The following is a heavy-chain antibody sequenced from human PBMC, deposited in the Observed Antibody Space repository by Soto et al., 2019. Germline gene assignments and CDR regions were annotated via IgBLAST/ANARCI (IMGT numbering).Heavy chain of an antibody. V-gene: IGHV4-39*07. D-gene: IGHD2-15*01. J-gene: IGHJ4*02. Sequence: SETLSLTCTVSGGSISTRSSYWGWIRQPPGKGLEWIGSIYYIGNTYYNPSLKSRVTISVDTSKNQFSLKLSSVTAADTAVYYCARVSSWVRIAYWGQGTLVPVSS. CDR3: ARVSSWVRIAY. CDR1: GGSISTRSSY. CDR2: IYYIGNT.